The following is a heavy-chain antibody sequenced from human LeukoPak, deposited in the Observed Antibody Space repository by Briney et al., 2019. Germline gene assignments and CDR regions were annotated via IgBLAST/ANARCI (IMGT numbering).Heavy chain of an antibody. J-gene: IGHJ4*02. Sequence: PGGSLRLSCAASGFTFSSYSMNWVRQAPGKGLEWVSSISSSSSYIYYADSVKGRFTISRDNAKNSLYLKMNSLRAEDTAVYYCARARRGVSPNLDYWGQGTLVTVSS. CDR1: GFTFSSYS. D-gene: IGHD3-10*01. CDR3: ARARRGVSPNLDY. CDR2: ISSSSSYI. V-gene: IGHV3-21*01.